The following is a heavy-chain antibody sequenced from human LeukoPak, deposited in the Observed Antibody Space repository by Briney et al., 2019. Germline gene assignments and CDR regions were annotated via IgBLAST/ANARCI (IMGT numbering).Heavy chain of an antibody. J-gene: IGHJ4*02. CDR2: IIPIFGTA. D-gene: IGHD3-22*01. Sequence: ASVKVSCKASGGTFSSYAISWVRQAPGQGLEWMGGIIPIFGTANYAQKFQGRVTITADESTSTAYMELSSLRSEDTAVYYCASHSSGYYYLNYFDYWGQGTLVTVSS. V-gene: IGHV1-69*01. CDR3: ASHSSGYYYLNYFDY. CDR1: GGTFSSYA.